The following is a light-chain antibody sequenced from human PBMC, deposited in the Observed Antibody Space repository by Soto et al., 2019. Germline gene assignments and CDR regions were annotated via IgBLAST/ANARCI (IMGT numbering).Light chain of an antibody. CDR1: QSVRSSH. Sequence: EVVLTQTPGTLSWSPGGRATLSCRASQSVRSSHLSWYQQKPGQTPTLLIDGASSRATGIPDSFSGSWSGTDFTLTISRLEPEDFAVYHCQQYISSPLTFGGGTKV. J-gene: IGKJ4*01. CDR3: QQYISSPLT. V-gene: IGKV3-20*01. CDR2: GAS.